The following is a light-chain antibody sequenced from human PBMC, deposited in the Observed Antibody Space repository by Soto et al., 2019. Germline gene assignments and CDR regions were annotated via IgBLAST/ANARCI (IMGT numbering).Light chain of an antibody. V-gene: IGLV1-51*02. J-gene: IGLJ2*01. CDR1: SSNIGNSY. CDR3: GTWDTSLSADVV. Sequence: QAVVTQPPSVSAAPGQKVTISCSGSSSNIGNSYVSWYQQLPGTAPKLLIYENNKRPSGIPDRFSGSKSGTSATLGITGLQTGDEADYYCGTWDTSLSADVVFGGGTKLTVL. CDR2: ENN.